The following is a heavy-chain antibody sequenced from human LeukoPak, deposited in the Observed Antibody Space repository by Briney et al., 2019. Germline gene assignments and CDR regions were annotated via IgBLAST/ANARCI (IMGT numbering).Heavy chain of an antibody. CDR2: IYTSGST. Sequence: SETLSLTCTVSGGSISSGNYYWSWIRQPAGKGLEWIGRIYTSGSTNYNPSLKSRVTISVDTSKNQFSLKLSSVTAADTAVYYCARSARTPLNYYYYYMDVWGKGTTVTVSS. J-gene: IGHJ6*03. CDR3: ARSARTPLNYYYYYMDV. CDR1: GGSISSGNYY. D-gene: IGHD6-6*01. V-gene: IGHV4-61*02.